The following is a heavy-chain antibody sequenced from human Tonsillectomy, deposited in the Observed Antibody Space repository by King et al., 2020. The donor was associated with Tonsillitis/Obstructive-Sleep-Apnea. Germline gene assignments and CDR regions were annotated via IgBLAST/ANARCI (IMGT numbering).Heavy chain of an antibody. D-gene: IGHD2-2*02. CDR1: GFTFSTYA. J-gene: IGHJ3*02. CDR2: ISYDGSNN. CDR3: ARDRDCSSTSCYNAFDI. V-gene: IGHV3-30*04. Sequence: VQLVESGGGVVQPGRSLRLSCAASGFTFSTYAMHWVRQAPGKGLEWVAVISYDGSNNYYADSVKGRFTISRDNSKNTLYLQMHSLRAEDTAVYYCARDRDCSSTSCYNAFDIWGQGTMVTVAS.